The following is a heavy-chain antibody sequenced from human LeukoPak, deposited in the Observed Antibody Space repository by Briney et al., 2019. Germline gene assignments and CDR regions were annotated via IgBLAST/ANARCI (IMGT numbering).Heavy chain of an antibody. CDR2: IIPIFGTA. D-gene: IGHD2-2*01. CDR3: ARASGDIVVVPAAIWFDP. CDR1: GGTFSSYA. J-gene: IGHJ5*02. Sequence: SVKVSCKASGGTFSSYAISWVRQAPGQGLEWMGGIIPIFGTANYAQKFQGRVTITAGESTSTAYMELSSLRSEDTAVYYCARASGDIVVVPAAIWFDPWGQGTLVTVSS. V-gene: IGHV1-69*13.